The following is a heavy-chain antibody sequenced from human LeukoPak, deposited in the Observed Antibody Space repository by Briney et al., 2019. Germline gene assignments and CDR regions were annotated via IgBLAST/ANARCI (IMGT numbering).Heavy chain of an antibody. Sequence: SETLSLTCTVSGGSISSGSYYWSWIRQPAGKGLEWIGRIYTSGSTNYNPSLKSRVTISVHKSKNQFSLKLSSVTAADTAVYYCARGTVYYGSGSTPGYFDYWGQGTLVTVSS. V-gene: IGHV4-61*02. CDR2: IYTSGST. CDR1: GGSISSGSYY. D-gene: IGHD3-10*01. CDR3: ARGTVYYGSGSTPGYFDY. J-gene: IGHJ4*02.